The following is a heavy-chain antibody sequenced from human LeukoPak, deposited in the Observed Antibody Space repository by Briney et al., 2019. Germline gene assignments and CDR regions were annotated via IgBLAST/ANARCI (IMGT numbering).Heavy chain of an antibody. V-gene: IGHV4-39*07. Sequence: SETLSLTCTVSGASISSSSPYWGWIRQPPGKGLEWIGGIYYSGTTYYHPSLKSRVTISVDTSKNQFSLKLSSVTAADTAVYYCARGPVVIIGYGMDIWGQGTTVTVSS. D-gene: IGHD3-22*01. J-gene: IGHJ6*02. CDR1: GASISSSSPY. CDR2: IYYSGTT. CDR3: ARGPVVIIGYGMDI.